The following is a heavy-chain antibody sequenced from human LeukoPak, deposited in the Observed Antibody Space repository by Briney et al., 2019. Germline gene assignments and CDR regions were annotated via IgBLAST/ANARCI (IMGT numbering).Heavy chain of an antibody. CDR1: GGSISRYY. Sequence: PSETLSLTCTVSGGSISRYYWSWIRQPPGKGLEWIGYIYYSGSANYNPSLKSRITISVDTSKNQFSLKLSSVTAADTAVYYCASRWGYGYITYYFDYWGQGTLVTVSS. CDR2: IYYSGSA. V-gene: IGHV4-59*08. CDR3: ASRWGYGYITYYFDY. D-gene: IGHD5-18*01. J-gene: IGHJ4*02.